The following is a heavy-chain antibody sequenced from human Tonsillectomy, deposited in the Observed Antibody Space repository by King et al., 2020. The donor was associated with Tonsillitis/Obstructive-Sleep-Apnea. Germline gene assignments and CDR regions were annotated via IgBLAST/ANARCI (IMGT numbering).Heavy chain of an antibody. CDR1: GFSLSASGVG. CDR3: AHRQEDCSSTSCYPYEVGWFDP. D-gene: IGHD2-2*01. Sequence: ITLKESGPTLVKPTQTLTLTCTFSGFSLSASGVGVGWIRQPPGKALEWLALIYWDDDKRYSPSLKSRLTITKDTSNNQVVLTMTNMDPVDTATYYCAHRQEDCSSTSCYPYEVGWFDPWGQGTLVTVSS. V-gene: IGHV2-5*02. CDR2: IYWDDDK. J-gene: IGHJ5*02.